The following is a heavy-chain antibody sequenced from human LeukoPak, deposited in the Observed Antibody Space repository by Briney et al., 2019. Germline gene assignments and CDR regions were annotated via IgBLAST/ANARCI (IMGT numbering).Heavy chain of an antibody. Sequence: PGGSLRLSCAASGFTFDNYAMHWVRQAPGKGLEWVSGISWNSRSIGYADSVRGRFAMSRDNAKNSLYLQMNSLRAEDTAVYYCARLGATIDYWGQGTLVTVSS. CDR3: ARLGATIDY. D-gene: IGHD1-26*01. V-gene: IGHV3-9*01. CDR1: GFTFDNYA. CDR2: ISWNSRSI. J-gene: IGHJ4*02.